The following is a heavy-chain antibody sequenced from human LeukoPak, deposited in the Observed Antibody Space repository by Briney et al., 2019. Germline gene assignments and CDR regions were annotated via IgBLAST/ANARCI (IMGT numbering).Heavy chain of an antibody. CDR3: ARAGYSYGYLGYFDY. D-gene: IGHD5-18*01. V-gene: IGHV4-59*01. CDR1: GGSISSYY. CDR2: IFYSGST. J-gene: IGHJ4*02. Sequence: SETLSLTCTVSGGSISSYYWSWIRQPPGKGLEWIGYIFYSGSTNYNPSLKSRVTISVDTSKNEFSLKLSSVTAADTAVYYCARAGYSYGYLGYFDYWGQGTLVTVSS.